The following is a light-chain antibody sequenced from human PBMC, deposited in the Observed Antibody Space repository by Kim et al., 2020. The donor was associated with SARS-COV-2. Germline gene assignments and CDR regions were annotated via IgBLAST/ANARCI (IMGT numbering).Light chain of an antibody. CDR2: LNSDGSH. CDR3: QTWDTGIHV. V-gene: IGLV4-69*01. Sequence: QLVLTQSPSASASLGASVKLTCTRSSGHSRNAIAWHQQQPERGPRYLMKLNSDGSHTKGDGIPDRFSGSSPGVERYLTISSLQSEDEADYYCQTWDTGIHVFGGGTQLTVL. J-gene: IGLJ3*02. CDR1: SGHSRNA.